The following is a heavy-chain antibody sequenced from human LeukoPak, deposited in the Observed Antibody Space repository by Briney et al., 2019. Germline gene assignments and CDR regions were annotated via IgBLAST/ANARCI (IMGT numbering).Heavy chain of an antibody. D-gene: IGHD2-15*01. V-gene: IGHV3-15*01. CDR2: IKSKTDGGTT. Sequence: GGSLRLSCAASGFTFSDAWMSWVRQAPGKGLEWVGRIKSKTDGGTTDYAAPVKGRFTISRDDSKNTLYLQMNSLRTEDTAVYYCTTVGYCSGGSCYWDYYYGMDVWGQGTTVTVSS. CDR1: GFTFSDAW. CDR3: TTVGYCSGGSCYWDYYYGMDV. J-gene: IGHJ6*02.